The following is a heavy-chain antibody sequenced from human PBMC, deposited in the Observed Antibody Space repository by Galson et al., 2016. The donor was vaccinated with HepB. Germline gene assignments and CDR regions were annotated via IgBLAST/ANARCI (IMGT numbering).Heavy chain of an antibody. V-gene: IGHV3-74*03. CDR2: IENYGSTT. CDR1: GFASRNNG. CDR3: AYFDF. Sequence: SLRLSCAASGFASRNNGFHWVRQAPGRELVWVAGIENYGSTTTYYADSVKGRFTVSRDNAKNTMYLQMNSLRVGDTAVYYCAYFDFWGQGALVTVSS. J-gene: IGHJ4*02.